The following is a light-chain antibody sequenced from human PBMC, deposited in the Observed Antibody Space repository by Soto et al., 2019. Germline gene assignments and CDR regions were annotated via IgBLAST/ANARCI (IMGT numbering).Light chain of an antibody. CDR3: SSYTDRNNLV. V-gene: IGLV2-8*01. CDR2: DVS. CDR1: SSDIGGYNS. Sequence: QSALTQSPSASGSPGQSVTISCTGTSSDIGGYNSVSWYQQHPGKAPKVMIYDVSKRPSGVPDRFSGSKSGNTASLTVSAIQAEDEADYYCSSYTDRNNLVFGTGTKLTVL. J-gene: IGLJ1*01.